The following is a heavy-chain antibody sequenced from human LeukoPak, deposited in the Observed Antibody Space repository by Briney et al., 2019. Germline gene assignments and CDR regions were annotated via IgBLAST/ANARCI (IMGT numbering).Heavy chain of an antibody. CDR1: GFNFMSYD. CDR2: ITGSTRST. CDR3: AKDQLNRFCSGGDCSITHDF. D-gene: IGHD2-15*01. Sequence: GGSLRLSCAASGFNFMSYDMSWVRQAPGEGLEWVSAITGSTRSTYYADSVKGRFTISRDNSKSTLYLQMNSLRAEDTAVYYCAKDQLNRFCSGGDCSITHDFWGQGTLVTVSS. J-gene: IGHJ4*02. V-gene: IGHV3-23*01.